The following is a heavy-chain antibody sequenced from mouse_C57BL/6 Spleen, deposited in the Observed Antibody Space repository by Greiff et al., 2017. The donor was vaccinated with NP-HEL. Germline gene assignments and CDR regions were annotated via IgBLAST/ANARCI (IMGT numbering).Heavy chain of an antibody. CDR1: GFTFSDYY. CDR3: ARPYDYDWYFDV. CDR2: ISNGGGRT. J-gene: IGHJ1*03. V-gene: IGHV5-12*01. D-gene: IGHD2-4*01. Sequence: EVKVVESGGGLVQPGGSLKLSCAASGFTFSDYYMYWVRQTPEKRLEWVAYISNGGGRTYYPDTVQGRFTISRDNAKNTLYLQMSRLKSEDTAMYYCARPYDYDWYFDVWGTGTTVTVSS.